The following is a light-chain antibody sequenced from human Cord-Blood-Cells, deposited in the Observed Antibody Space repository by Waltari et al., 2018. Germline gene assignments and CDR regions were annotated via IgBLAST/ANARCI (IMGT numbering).Light chain of an antibody. CDR2: AAS. J-gene: IGKJ1*01. Sequence: AIRMTQSPSSFSSSTGDRVPITCRASPGISSYLAWYQQKPGKAPKLLIYAASTLQSGAPSRFSGSGSGTDFTLTSSCLQSEDFATYYCQQYYSYPWTFGQGTKVEIK. V-gene: IGKV1-8*01. CDR1: PGISSY. CDR3: QQYYSYPWT.